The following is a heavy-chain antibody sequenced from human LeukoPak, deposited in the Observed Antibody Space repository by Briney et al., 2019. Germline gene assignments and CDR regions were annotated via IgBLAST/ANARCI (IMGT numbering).Heavy chain of an antibody. Sequence: ASVKVSCKASGNTFSGYYLHWVRQLPGQGLEWMGWINPKSSGTHYAQKFQGRVTMTSDTSISTGYMELSRLTSDDTAVYYCARDALEEVRGVIGSWGQGTLVTVSS. CDR1: GNTFSGYY. J-gene: IGHJ5*02. D-gene: IGHD3-10*01. CDR2: INPKSSGT. V-gene: IGHV1-2*02. CDR3: ARDALEEVRGVIGS.